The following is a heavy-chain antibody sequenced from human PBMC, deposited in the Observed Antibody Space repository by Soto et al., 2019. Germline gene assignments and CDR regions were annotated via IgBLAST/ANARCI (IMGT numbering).Heavy chain of an antibody. J-gene: IGHJ6*02. Sequence: QVQLQESGPGLVKPSGTLSLTCAFSGCSISSSNWWRWVRQPPGKGLEWIGEIFNNGNTYSNPTLTCRVTMSVDKSKNQFSLNLNSVTAADTALYYCASRSYAMDIWGQGTTVTVSS. CDR1: GCSISSSNW. CDR2: IFNNGNT. CDR3: ASRSYAMDI. D-gene: IGHD3-16*02. V-gene: IGHV4-4*02.